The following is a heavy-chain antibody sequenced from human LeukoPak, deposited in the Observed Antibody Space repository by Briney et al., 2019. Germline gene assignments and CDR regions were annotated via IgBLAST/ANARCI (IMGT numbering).Heavy chain of an antibody. J-gene: IGHJ4*02. CDR3: VRVLPSTG. CDR1: GYTLTELS. Sequence: EASVKVSCKVSGYTLTELSMHWVRQAPGQGLEWMGWINPNSGDTNYAQKFQGRVTMTRDTSITTAYMELTRLRSDDTAVYYCVRVLPSTGWGQGTLVTVPS. CDR2: INPNSGDT. V-gene: IGHV1-2*02.